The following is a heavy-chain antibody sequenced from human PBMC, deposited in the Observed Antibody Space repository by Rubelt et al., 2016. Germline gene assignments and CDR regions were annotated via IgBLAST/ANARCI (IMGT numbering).Heavy chain of an antibody. CDR1: GGSFSGYY. J-gene: IGHJ2*01. CDR3: ARGRYWYFDL. V-gene: IGHV4-34*01. Sequence: QVQLQQWGAGLLKPSETLSLTCAVYGGSFSGYYWSWIRQPPGKGLEWIGEVNHSGSTNYNPSLKSRVTISVDTSKNQFSLKLSSVTAADTAVYYCARGRYWYFDLWGRGTLVTVSS. CDR2: VNHSGST.